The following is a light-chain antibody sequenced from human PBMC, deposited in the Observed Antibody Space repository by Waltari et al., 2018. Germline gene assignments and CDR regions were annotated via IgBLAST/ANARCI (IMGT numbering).Light chain of an antibody. CDR2: WAS. Sequence: DIVMTQSPDSLAVSLGERATINCRSSQTVFDSSTNKNYVAWYQQKAGHPPKLLIYWASTRESVVPDRFSGSESGTEFTLTVSSLQAEDVAIYYCQQYYTIPYTFGQGTKLEI. CDR3: QQYYTIPYT. CDR1: QTVFDSSTNKNY. V-gene: IGKV4-1*01. J-gene: IGKJ2*01.